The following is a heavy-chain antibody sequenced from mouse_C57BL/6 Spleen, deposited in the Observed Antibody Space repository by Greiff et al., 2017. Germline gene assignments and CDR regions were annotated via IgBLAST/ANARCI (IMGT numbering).Heavy chain of an antibody. CDR2: ISGGGGNT. Sequence: EVHLVESGGGLVKPGGSLKLSCAASGFTFSSYTMSWVRQTPEKRLEWVANISGGGGNTYYPDSVKGRFTISRDNAKNTLYLQMSSLRSEDTALYYCARLLYGNYFDYWGQGTTLTVSS. V-gene: IGHV5-9*01. CDR3: ARLLYGNYFDY. D-gene: IGHD1-1*01. J-gene: IGHJ2*01. CDR1: GFTFSSYT.